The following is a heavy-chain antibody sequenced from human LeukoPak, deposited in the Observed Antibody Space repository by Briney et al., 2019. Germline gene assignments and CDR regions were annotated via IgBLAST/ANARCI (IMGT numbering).Heavy chain of an antibody. Sequence: GGSLRLSCAASGFTFSTNSMNWIRQAPGKGLEWVSYTSSSSGSVIYYADSVEGRFTISRDNAKNSLYLQMNSLRAEDTAVYYCARDRGMVDVWGKGATVTVSS. CDR1: GFTFSTNS. CDR2: TSSSSGSVI. V-gene: IGHV3-48*01. J-gene: IGHJ6*04. D-gene: IGHD2-8*01. CDR3: ARDRGMVDV.